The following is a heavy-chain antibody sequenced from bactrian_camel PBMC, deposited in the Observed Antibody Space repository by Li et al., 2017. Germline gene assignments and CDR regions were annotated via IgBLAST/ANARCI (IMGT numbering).Heavy chain of an antibody. V-gene: IGHV3S57*01. J-gene: IGHJ4*01. CDR2: IRSDGIT. CDR1: GFRYSVCS. D-gene: IGHD1*01. Sequence: VQAGGSLTLSCAGSGFRYSVCSMGRYRQAPGKERVVVSTIRSDGITSYADSVKGRFTISQDNAKDTLYLQMNSLKPEDTAMYYCAALRRSAPYTLDSARVEYWGQGTQVTVS. CDR3: AALRRSAPYTLDSARVEY.